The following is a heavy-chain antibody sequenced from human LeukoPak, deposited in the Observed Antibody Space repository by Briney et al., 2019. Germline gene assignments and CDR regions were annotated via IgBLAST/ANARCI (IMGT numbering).Heavy chain of an antibody. D-gene: IGHD1-14*01. V-gene: IGHV4-39*07. CDR1: GGSISSSSYY. CDR3: ARDTNTGDAFDI. J-gene: IGHJ3*02. Sequence: PSETLSLTCTVSGGSISSSSYYWGWIRQPPGKGLEWIGSIYYSGSTYYNPSLKSRVTISVDTSKNQFSLKLSSVTAADTAVYYCARDTNTGDAFDIWGQGTMVTVSS. CDR2: IYYSGST.